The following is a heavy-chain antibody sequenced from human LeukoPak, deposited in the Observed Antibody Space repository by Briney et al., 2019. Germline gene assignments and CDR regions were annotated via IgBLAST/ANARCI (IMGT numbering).Heavy chain of an antibody. Sequence: GRPLRLSCAASGFTFSSYAMHWVRQAPGKGLEWVAVISYDGSNKYYADSVKGRFTISRDNSKNTLYLQMNSLRAEDTAVYYCAKDRYSDNTGHHYENEYWGQGTLVTVSP. J-gene: IGHJ4*02. CDR1: GFTFSSYA. CDR3: AKDRYSDNTGHHYENEY. V-gene: IGHV3-30*14. D-gene: IGHD3-22*01. CDR2: ISYDGSNK.